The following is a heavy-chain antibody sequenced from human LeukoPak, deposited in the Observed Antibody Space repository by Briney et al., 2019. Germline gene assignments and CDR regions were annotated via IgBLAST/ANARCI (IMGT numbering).Heavy chain of an antibody. CDR2: VHYDGRT. CDR1: GGPISGSRT. CDR3: ARVVTAAGLDL. Sequence: PSETLSLTCTVSGGPISGSRTWGWVRPPPGKGLEWIGNVHYDGRTASNPSLKSRVTMSLHTSTTQFSLKMNSVTATDTALYYCARVVTAAGLDLWGQGILVTISS. J-gene: IGHJ5*02. D-gene: IGHD6-25*01. V-gene: IGHV4-39*07.